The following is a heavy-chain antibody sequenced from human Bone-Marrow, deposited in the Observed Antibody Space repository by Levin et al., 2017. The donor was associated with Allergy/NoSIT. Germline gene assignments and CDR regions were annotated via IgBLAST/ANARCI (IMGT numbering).Heavy chain of an antibody. J-gene: IGHJ4*02. CDR1: SYFISSGHY. Sequence: SETLSLTCSVSSYFISSGHYWGWIRQPPGKGLEWIGSIYHSGTTHYNPSLKSRVTISVDTSKNQFSLNLNSVTAADTAIYYCVRIEGGSFDYWGQGTQVTVSS. V-gene: IGHV4-38-2*02. CDR2: IYHSGTT. D-gene: IGHD1-26*01. CDR3: VRIEGGSFDY.